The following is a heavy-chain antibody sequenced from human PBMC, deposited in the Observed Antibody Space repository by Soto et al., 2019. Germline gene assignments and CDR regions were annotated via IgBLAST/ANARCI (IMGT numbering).Heavy chain of an antibody. CDR1: GGSISSSSYY. CDR3: ARTGDTMVRGVIIMNYYGMDV. Sequence: SETLSLTCTVSGGSISSSSYYWGWIRQPPGKGLEWIGSVYYSGITYYNPSLKSRVTISRDTSKNQYSLNLSSVTAADTAVYYCARTGDTMVRGVIIMNYYGMDVWGQGTTVTVSS. CDR2: VYYSGIT. D-gene: IGHD3-10*01. J-gene: IGHJ6*02. V-gene: IGHV4-39*07.